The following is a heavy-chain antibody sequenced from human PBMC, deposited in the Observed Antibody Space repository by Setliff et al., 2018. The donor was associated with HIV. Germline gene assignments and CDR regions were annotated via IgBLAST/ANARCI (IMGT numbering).Heavy chain of an antibody. CDR3: ARLGYRWGGNDY. CDR1: GFSFGDFA. CDR2: INHSGST. J-gene: IGHJ4*02. D-gene: IGHD7-27*01. Sequence: GSLRLSCTASGFSFGDFALNWVRQAPGKGLEWIGEINHSGSTNYNPSLKSRVTISVDTSKNQFSLKLSSVTAADTAVYYGARLGYRWGGNDYWGQGTLVTVSS. V-gene: IGHV4-34*01.